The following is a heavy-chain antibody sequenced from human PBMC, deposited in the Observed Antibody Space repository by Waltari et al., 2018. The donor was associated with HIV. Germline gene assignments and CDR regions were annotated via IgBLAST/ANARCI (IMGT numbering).Heavy chain of an antibody. CDR1: GGSISRPY. CDR2: IYTSGST. CDR3: AGTYYDYVWGSYRPPPFDY. D-gene: IGHD3-16*02. V-gene: IGHV4-4*07. Sequence: QVQLQESGQGLVKPSETLSLTCTVPGGSISRPYWTWIRQPAGKGLEWIGRIYTSGSTNYNPSLKSRVTMSVDTSKNQFSLKLSSVTAADTAVYYCAGTYYDYVWGSYRPPPFDYWGQGTLVTVSS. J-gene: IGHJ4*02.